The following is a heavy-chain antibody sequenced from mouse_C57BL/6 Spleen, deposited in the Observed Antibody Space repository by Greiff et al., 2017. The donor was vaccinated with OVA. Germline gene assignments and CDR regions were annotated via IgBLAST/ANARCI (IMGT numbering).Heavy chain of an antibody. V-gene: IGHV1-62-2*01. CDR1: GYTFTEYT. Sequence: VMLVESGAELVKPGASVKLSCKASGYTFTEYTIHWVKQRSGQGLEWIGWFYPGSGSIKYNEKFKDKATLTADKSSSTVYMELSRLTSEDSAVYFCARHEAGFAWFAYWGQGTLVTVSA. J-gene: IGHJ3*01. CDR3: ARHEAGFAWFAY. CDR2: FYPGSGSI.